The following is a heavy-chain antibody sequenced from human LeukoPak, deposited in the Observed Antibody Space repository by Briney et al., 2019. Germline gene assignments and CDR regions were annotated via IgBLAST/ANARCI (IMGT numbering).Heavy chain of an antibody. CDR2: INTNTGSP. V-gene: IGHV7-4-1*02. J-gene: IGHJ4*02. CDR1: EYTFTSYA. D-gene: IGHD4-17*01. CDR3: ARDVPGDYDGYFDY. Sequence: ASVKVSRKASEYTFTSYAMNWVRQAPGQGLEWMGLINTNTGSPTYAQGFTGRFVFSLDTSVSTAYLQISSLKAEDTAVYYCARDVPGDYDGYFDYWGQGTLVTVSS.